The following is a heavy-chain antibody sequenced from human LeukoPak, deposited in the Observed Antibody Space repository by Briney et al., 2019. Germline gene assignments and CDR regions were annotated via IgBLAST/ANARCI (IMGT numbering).Heavy chain of an antibody. J-gene: IGHJ4*02. CDR2: IYYSGST. Sequence: SETLSLTCTVSGGSISSSSYYWSWIRQPPGKGLEWIGYIYYSGSTNYNPSLKSRVTISVDTSKNQFSLKLSSVTAADTAVYYCAGVWSEKGYWGQGTLVTVSS. D-gene: IGHD3-10*01. CDR1: GGSISSSSYY. CDR3: AGVWSEKGY. V-gene: IGHV4-61*01.